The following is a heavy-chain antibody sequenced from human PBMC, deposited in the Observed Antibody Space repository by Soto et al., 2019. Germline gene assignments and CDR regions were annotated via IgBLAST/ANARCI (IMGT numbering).Heavy chain of an antibody. Sequence: QLQLQESGPGLVKPSETLSLTCTVSGGSISSSSYYWGWIRQPPGKGLEWIGSIYYSGSTYYNPSLKSRVTISVDTSKNQFSLKLSSVTAADTAVYYCARIDSGYDYDYWGQGTLVTVSS. CDR2: IYYSGST. D-gene: IGHD5-12*01. J-gene: IGHJ4*02. CDR1: GGSISSSSYY. V-gene: IGHV4-39*01. CDR3: ARIDSGYDYDY.